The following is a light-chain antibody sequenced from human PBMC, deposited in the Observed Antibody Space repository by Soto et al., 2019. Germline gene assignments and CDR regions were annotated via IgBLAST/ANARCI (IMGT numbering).Light chain of an antibody. CDR2: KAS. J-gene: IGKJ3*01. Sequence: DNQMTQSHSTLYASVGDRVIITCRASENIRSWLAWYQQKPGKAPKLLIYKASSLESGVPSRFSGSGSGTEFSLTISSLQPDDFATYYCEQYNSFSVFTFGPGTTVDIK. V-gene: IGKV1-5*03. CDR3: EQYNSFSVFT. CDR1: ENIRSW.